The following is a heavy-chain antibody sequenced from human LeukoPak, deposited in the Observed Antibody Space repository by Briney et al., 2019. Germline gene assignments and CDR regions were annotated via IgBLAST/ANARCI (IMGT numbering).Heavy chain of an antibody. CDR2: INPSGGST. J-gene: IGHJ4*02. Sequence: ASVKVSCKASGYAFTSYYMHWVRQAPGQGLEWMGIINPSGGSTSYAQKFQGRVTMTRDTSTSTVYMELSSLRSEDTAVYYCARDLLTYYFDYWGQGTLVTVSS. D-gene: IGHD4/OR15-4a*01. CDR3: ARDLLTYYFDY. CDR1: GYAFTSYY. V-gene: IGHV1-46*01.